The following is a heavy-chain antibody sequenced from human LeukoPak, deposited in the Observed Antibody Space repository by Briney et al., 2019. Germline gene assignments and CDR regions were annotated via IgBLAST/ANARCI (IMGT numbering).Heavy chain of an antibody. CDR3: ARSYYGSGTSYGMDV. CDR1: GFTFSRHW. D-gene: IGHD3-10*01. Sequence: PGGSLRLSCAVSGFTFSRHWMSWVRQAPGKGLEWLANIKQDGSEKYYVDSVEGRFTISRDNAKNSLYLQMNSLRAEDTAFYYCARSYYGSGTSYGMDVWGQGTTVTVSS. CDR2: IKQDGSEK. V-gene: IGHV3-7*01. J-gene: IGHJ6*02.